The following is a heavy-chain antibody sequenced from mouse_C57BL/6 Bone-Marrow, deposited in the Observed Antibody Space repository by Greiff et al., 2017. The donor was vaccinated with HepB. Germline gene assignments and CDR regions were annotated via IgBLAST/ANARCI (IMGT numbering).Heavy chain of an antibody. V-gene: IGHV14-4*01. CDR1: GFNIKDDY. J-gene: IGHJ3*01. Sequence: EVQLKESGAELVRPGASVKLSCTASGFNIKDDYMHWVKQRPEQGLEWIGWIDPENGDTEYASKFQGKATITADTSSNTAYLQLSSLTSEDTAVYYFTTDAPWFAYWGQGTLVTVSA. CDR2: IDPENGDT. CDR3: TTDAPWFAY.